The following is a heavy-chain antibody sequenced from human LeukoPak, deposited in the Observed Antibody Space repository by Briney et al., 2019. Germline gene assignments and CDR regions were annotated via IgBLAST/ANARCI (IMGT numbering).Heavy chain of an antibody. CDR2: IIPILGIA. J-gene: IGHJ4*02. D-gene: IGHD6-19*01. V-gene: IGHV1-69*04. CDR1: GGTFSSYA. CDR3: ARPGYSSGWPEYYFDY. Sequence: ASVKVSCKASGGTFSSYAISWVRQAPGQGLEWMGRIIPILGIANYAQKFQGRVTITADKSTSTAYMELSSLRSEDTAVYYCARPGYSSGWPEYYFDYWGQGTLVTVSS.